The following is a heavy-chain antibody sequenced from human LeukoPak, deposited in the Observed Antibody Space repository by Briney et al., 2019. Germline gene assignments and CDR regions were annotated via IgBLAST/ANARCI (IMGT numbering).Heavy chain of an antibody. D-gene: IGHD1-26*01. J-gene: IGHJ6*03. CDR2: IYSDEDT. V-gene: IGHV3-53*01. CDR3: ARVKGDSGRLWDYYYYMDV. Sequence: PGGSLRLSCAASGFTVSSNYMSWVRQAPGKGLEWVSVIYSDEDTYYADSVKARFTISRDNSKNTLYLQMNSLRAEDTAVYYCARVKGDSGRLWDYYYYMDVWGKGTTVTVAS. CDR1: GFTVSSNY.